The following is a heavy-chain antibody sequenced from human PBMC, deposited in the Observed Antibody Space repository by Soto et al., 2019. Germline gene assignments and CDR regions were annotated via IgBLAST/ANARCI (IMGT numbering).Heavy chain of an antibody. CDR2: IRSKAYGGTT. V-gene: IGHV3-49*04. CDR1: GFTLSSHG. Sequence: HPGGSLRLSCAASGFTLSSHGMNWVRQAPGKGLEWVGFIRSKAYGGTTEYAASVKGRFTISRDDSKSIAYLQMNSLKTEDTAVYYCTRDDIVVVPAASDAFDIWGQGTMVTVSS. D-gene: IGHD2-2*01. J-gene: IGHJ3*02. CDR3: TRDDIVVVPAASDAFDI.